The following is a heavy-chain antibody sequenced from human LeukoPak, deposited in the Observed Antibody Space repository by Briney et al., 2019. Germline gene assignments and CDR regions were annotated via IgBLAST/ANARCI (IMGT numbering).Heavy chain of an antibody. D-gene: IGHD2-15*01. CDR2: ISSSSSYI. CDR3: ARDDAYCSGGSCYTRVLDY. J-gene: IGHJ4*02. V-gene: IGHV3-21*01. CDR1: GFTFSSYS. Sequence: GGSLRLSCAASGFTFSSYSMDSVRQAPGKGLEWVSSISSSSSYIYYADSVKGRFTISRDNAKNSLYLQMNSLRAEDTAVYYCARDDAYCSGGSCYTRVLDYWGQGTLVTVSS.